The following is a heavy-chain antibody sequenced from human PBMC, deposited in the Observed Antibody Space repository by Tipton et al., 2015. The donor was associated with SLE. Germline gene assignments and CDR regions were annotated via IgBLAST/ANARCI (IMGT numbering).Heavy chain of an antibody. Sequence: SLRLSCAASGYTFPTYAMHWVRQAPGKGLEWVAVISYDESIKYYADSVKGRFTISRDESKNTMYLQMNSLRGEDTAVHYCASSLLAGIDYWGQGTLVTVSS. J-gene: IGHJ4*02. CDR2: ISYDESIK. V-gene: IGHV3-30*04. CDR3: ASSLLAGIDY. CDR1: GYTFPTYA. D-gene: IGHD3-10*01.